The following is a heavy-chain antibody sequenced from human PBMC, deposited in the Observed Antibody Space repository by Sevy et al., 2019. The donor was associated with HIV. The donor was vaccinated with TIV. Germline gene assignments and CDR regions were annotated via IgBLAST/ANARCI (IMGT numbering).Heavy chain of an antibody. D-gene: IGHD2-2*01. CDR2: IYYSGIT. Sequence: SETLSLTCSVSGGSISSGDYYWTWMRQSPGKGLEWIGYIYYSGITYYNPSLKSRVIISIDTVKNQFSLKLSSVTAADTAVHYCARYCTRTSPHNWFDPWGQGTLVTVSS. CDR1: GGSISSGDYY. J-gene: IGHJ5*02. V-gene: IGHV4-30-4*01. CDR3: ARYCTRTSPHNWFDP.